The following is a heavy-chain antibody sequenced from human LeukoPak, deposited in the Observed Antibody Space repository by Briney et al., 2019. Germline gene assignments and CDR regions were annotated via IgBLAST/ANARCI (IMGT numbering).Heavy chain of an antibody. J-gene: IGHJ3*02. D-gene: IGHD5-12*01. Sequence: PGGSLRLSCAASGFTVGTTQVGWVSQDPGKGMEWVSVIYSGGSTYYADSVKGRFTISRDNSKNTLYLQMNSLRAEDTAVYYCARVWRGYSGYDAFDIWGQGTMVTVSS. V-gene: IGHV3-66*02. CDR3: ARVWRGYSGYDAFDI. CDR2: IYSGGST. CDR1: GFTVGTTQ.